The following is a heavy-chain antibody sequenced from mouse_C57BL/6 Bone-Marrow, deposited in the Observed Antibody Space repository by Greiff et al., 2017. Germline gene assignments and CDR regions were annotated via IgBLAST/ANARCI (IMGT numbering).Heavy chain of an antibody. CDR3: ARTIFFDFDY. V-gene: IGHV1-63*01. J-gene: IGHJ2*02. CDR2: IYPADGYT. CDR1: GYTFTNYW. Sequence: QVQLQQSGAELVMPGASVKMSCKASGYTFTNYWLGWVKQRHGHGLEWIGDIYPADGYTNYNQKFKGKATLTVDKSSSTAYMQLSSLTSEDSAVYYCARTIFFDFDYWGQGTSGTVSA.